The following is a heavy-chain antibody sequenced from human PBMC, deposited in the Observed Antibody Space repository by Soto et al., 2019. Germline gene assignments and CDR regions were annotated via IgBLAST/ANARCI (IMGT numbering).Heavy chain of an antibody. J-gene: IGHJ6*03. CDR2: ISSSGSTI. CDR3: ASKGDYDFWSGYYKPYYYYYMDV. Sequence: NPGGSLRLSCAASGFTFSDYYMSWIRQAPGKGLEWVSYISSSGSTIYYADSVKGRFTISRDNAKNSLYLQMNSLRAEDTAVYYCASKGDYDFWSGYYKPYYYYYMDVWGKGTTVTVSS. V-gene: IGHV3-11*01. CDR1: GFTFSDYY. D-gene: IGHD3-3*01.